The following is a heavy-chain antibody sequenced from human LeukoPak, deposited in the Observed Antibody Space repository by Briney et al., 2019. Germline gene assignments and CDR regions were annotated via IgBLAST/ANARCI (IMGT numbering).Heavy chain of an antibody. Sequence: GGSLRLSCAASGFTFSSYGMHWVRQAPGKGLEWVAFIRYDGSNKYYADSVKGRFTISRDNSKNTLYLQMNSLRAEDTAVYYCAKDGGSTYDFWSGANYYMDVWGKGTTVTVSS. CDR3: AKDGGSTYDFWSGANYYMDV. CDR1: GFTFSSYG. V-gene: IGHV3-30*02. CDR2: IRYDGSNK. J-gene: IGHJ6*03. D-gene: IGHD3-3*01.